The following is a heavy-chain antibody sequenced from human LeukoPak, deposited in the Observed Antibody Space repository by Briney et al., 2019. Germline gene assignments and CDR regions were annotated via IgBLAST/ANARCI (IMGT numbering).Heavy chain of an antibody. CDR1: GFTFDDYA. CDR3: AKVSDYKTYYYGMDV. D-gene: IGHD4-11*01. J-gene: IGHJ6*02. CDR2: ISWNSGSI. V-gene: IGHV3-9*01. Sequence: GGSLRLSCAASGFTFDDYAMHWVRQAPGKGLEWVSGISWNSGSIGYADSVKGRFTISRDNAKNSLYLQMNSLRAEDTALYYCAKVSDYKTYYYGMDVWGQGATVTVSS.